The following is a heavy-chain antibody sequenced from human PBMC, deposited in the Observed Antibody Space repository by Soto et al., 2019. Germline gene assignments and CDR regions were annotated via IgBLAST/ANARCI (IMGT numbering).Heavy chain of an antibody. Sequence: SETLSLTCTVSGGSISSYYWSWIRQPPGKGLEWIGYIYYSGSTDYNPSLKSRVAISVDTSKNQFSLELSSVTAADTAVYYCARGAYSFDYWGQGALVTVSS. CDR1: GGSISSYY. CDR2: IYYSGST. J-gene: IGHJ4*02. D-gene: IGHD5-18*01. CDR3: ARGAYSFDY. V-gene: IGHV4-59*08.